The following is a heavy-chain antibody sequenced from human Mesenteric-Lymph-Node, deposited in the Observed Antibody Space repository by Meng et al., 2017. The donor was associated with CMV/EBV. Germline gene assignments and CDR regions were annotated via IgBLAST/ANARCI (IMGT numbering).Heavy chain of an antibody. CDR2: IYYNGST. Sequence: SISNNCGTWIRQTPGKGMEWIGYIYYNGSTNYNPSLKSRATISVDPSKNQFSLKLSSVTAADTAVYYCARTSYYDILTGWRYYFDYWGQGTLVTVSS. J-gene: IGHJ4*02. CDR3: ARTSYYDILTGWRYYFDY. D-gene: IGHD3-9*01. CDR1: SISNNC. V-gene: IGHV4-59*01.